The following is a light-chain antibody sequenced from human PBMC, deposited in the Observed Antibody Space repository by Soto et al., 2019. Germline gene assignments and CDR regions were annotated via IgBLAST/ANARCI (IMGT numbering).Light chain of an antibody. V-gene: IGKV3-11*01. CDR2: DVF. J-gene: IGKJ1*01. CDR3: HQRRDWPRT. CDR1: QSVSTY. Sequence: EIVLTQSPATLSLSPGERATLSCRASQSVSTYLVWYQQKPGKAPRLLIHDVFNRATGIPARFSGSGSGTDFTLTISSLEPEDFAVYYCHQRRDWPRTFGQGTKVEIK.